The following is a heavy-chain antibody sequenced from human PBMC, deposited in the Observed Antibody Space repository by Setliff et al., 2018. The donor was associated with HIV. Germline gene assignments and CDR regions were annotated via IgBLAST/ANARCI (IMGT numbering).Heavy chain of an antibody. CDR2: MNTATGQP. CDR3: ARGGYDWNGIDH. V-gene: IGHV7-4-1*02. D-gene: IGHD1-20*01. CDR1: GYIFTTYA. J-gene: IGHJ4*02. Sequence: ASVKVSCKASGYIFTTYALNWVRQAPGQGIECMGWMNTATGQPTYAQAFRGRFALSLDTSVNTAYLQISYLKDEEDTAVYYCARGGYDWNGIDHWGPGTLVTVSS.